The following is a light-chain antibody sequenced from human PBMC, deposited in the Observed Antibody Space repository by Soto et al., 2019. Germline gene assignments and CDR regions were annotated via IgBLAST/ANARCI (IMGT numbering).Light chain of an antibody. J-gene: IGKJ1*01. Sequence: EIVLTQSPDTLSLSPGESATLSCRASQSVNSRYLAWYQQKPGQAPRLLIYGASSRATGIPDRFSGSGSGTDFTLTISRLEPEDFAVYYCQQYGSSPPWTFGQGTKVDIK. V-gene: IGKV3-20*01. CDR3: QQYGSSPPWT. CDR2: GAS. CDR1: QSVNSRY.